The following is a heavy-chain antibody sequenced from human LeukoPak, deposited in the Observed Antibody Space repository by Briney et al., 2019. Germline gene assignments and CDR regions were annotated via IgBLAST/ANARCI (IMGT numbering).Heavy chain of an antibody. D-gene: IGHD5/OR15-5a*01. CDR2: IYYSGST. CDR3: AVNSTKHTFDI. Sequence: ASETLSLTCTVSGGSISTYYWSWLRQSPGKGLEWIGSIYYSGSTNYNPSLKSRVSISVDTSKNQFSLELSSVTAADTAVYYCAVNSTKHTFDIWGQGTMVTVSS. CDR1: GGSISTYY. J-gene: IGHJ3*02. V-gene: IGHV4-59*08.